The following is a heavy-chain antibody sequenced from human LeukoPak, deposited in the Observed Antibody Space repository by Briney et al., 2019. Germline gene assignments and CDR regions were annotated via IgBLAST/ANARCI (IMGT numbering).Heavy chain of an antibody. V-gene: IGHV3-53*01. CDR2: IYSGGST. D-gene: IGHD1-26*01. J-gene: IGHJ3*02. CDR3: ARDLVGQWRTPGIVGATIAFDI. Sequence: GGSLRLSCAASGFTVSSNYMSWVRQAPGKGLEWVSIIYSGGSTFYADSVKGRFTISRDNAKNSLYLQMNSLRAEDTAVYYCARDLVGQWRTPGIVGATIAFDIWGQGTMVTVSS. CDR1: GFTVSSNY.